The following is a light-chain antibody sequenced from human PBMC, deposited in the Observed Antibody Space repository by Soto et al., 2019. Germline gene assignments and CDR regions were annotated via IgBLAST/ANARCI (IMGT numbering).Light chain of an antibody. CDR3: QSYDSNLSVV. V-gene: IGLV1-40*01. J-gene: IGLJ2*01. Sequence: QSALTQPPSVSGAPGQRVTISCTGSSSNIGTGYDVHWYQQLPGTAPKLLIYGNSNRPSGVPDRFSGSKSGTSASLAITGLQAEEEADYYCQSYDSNLSVVFGGGTKLTVL. CDR2: GNS. CDR1: SSNIGTGYD.